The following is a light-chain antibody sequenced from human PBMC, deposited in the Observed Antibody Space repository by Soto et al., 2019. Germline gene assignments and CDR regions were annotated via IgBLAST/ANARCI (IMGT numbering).Light chain of an antibody. CDR2: GAS. CDR1: QSVSSSY. Sequence: EIVLTQSPCTLSLSPGERATLSCRASQSVSSSYLAWYQQKPGQAPRLLIYGASTRATGIPARFSGSGSGTEFTLTISSLQSEDLAVYYCQQYNNWPRTFGQGTKVDIK. V-gene: IGKV3-15*01. CDR3: QQYNNWPRT. J-gene: IGKJ2*01.